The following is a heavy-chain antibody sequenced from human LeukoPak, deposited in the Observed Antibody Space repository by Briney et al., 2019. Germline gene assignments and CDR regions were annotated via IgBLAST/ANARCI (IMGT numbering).Heavy chain of an antibody. CDR3: ARDLGRYCSGGRCHYYSYYMDV. J-gene: IGHJ6*03. Sequence: ASVKVSCKASGYTFTNYGISWVRQAPGQGLEWMGWISTYNGNTNYAQKLQGRVTMTTDTSTSTAYMELRRLRSDDTAVYYCARDLGRYCSGGRCHYYSYYMDVWGKGTTVTVSS. D-gene: IGHD2-15*01. V-gene: IGHV1-18*01. CDR2: ISTYNGNT. CDR1: GYTFTNYG.